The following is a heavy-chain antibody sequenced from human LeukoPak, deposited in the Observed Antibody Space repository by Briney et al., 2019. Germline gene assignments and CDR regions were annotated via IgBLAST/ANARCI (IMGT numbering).Heavy chain of an antibody. CDR2: VSSNGGST. J-gene: IGHJ4*02. CDR1: GFTFSRYA. Sequence: PGGSLRLSCSASGFTFSRYAMHWVRQAPGKGLEYVSAVSSNGGSTYYADSVKGRFTISRGNSKNTLYLQMSSLRTEDTAVYYCVKDGSGSYYTYYFDYWGQGTLVTVSS. CDR3: VKDGSGSYYTYYFDY. V-gene: IGHV3-64D*06. D-gene: IGHD3-10*01.